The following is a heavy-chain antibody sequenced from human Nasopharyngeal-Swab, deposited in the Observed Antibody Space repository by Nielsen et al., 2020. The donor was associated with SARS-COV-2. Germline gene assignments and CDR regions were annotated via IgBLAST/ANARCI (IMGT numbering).Heavy chain of an antibody. V-gene: IGHV2-70*11. CDR1: GFSLSTSGMC. CDR2: IDWDDDK. CDR3: ARDSSSSAYGYYYYMDV. Sequence: SGPTLVQPTQTLTLTCTFSGFSLSTSGMCVSWIRQPPGKALEWLARIDWDDDKYYSTSLKTRLTISKDSSKNQVVLTMTNMDPVDTATYYCARDSSSSAYGYYYYMDVWGKGTTVTVSS. J-gene: IGHJ6*03. D-gene: IGHD6-6*01.